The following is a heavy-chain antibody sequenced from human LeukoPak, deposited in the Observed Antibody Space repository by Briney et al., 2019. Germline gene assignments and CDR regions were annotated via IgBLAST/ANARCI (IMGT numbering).Heavy chain of an antibody. J-gene: IGHJ4*02. CDR1: GFSFSSYR. CDR2: IKQDESET. CDR3: ARVFAYDFWSGYYIDY. Sequence: GGSLRLSCEASGFSFSSYRMSWVRQSPGKGLEWVATIKQDESETYHVDSVKGRFTISRDNAKNSLFLQMNSVRAEDTAVYYCARVFAYDFWSGYYIDYWGRGTLVSVSS. V-gene: IGHV3-7*01. D-gene: IGHD3-3*01.